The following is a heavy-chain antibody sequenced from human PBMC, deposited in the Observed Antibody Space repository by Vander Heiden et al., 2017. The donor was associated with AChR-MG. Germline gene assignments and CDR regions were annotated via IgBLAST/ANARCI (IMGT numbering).Heavy chain of an antibody. CDR2: IYYSGST. CDR1: GGPISSYY. CDR3: ATGEYGYNNYFDY. Sequence: QVQLQESGPGLVKPSETLSLTCTVSGGPISSYYWSWIRQPPGKGLEWIGYIYYSGSTNYNPSLKSRVTISVDTSKNQFSLKLSSVTAADTAVYYCATGEYGYNNYFDYWGQGTLVTVSS. D-gene: IGHD5-12*01. V-gene: IGHV4-59*01. J-gene: IGHJ4*02.